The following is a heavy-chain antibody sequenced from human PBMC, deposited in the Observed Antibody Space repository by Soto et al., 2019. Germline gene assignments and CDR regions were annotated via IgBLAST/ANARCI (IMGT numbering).Heavy chain of an antibody. CDR2: VFYSGST. V-gene: IGHV4-59*01. D-gene: IGHD2-15*01. CDR1: GGSISSFY. J-gene: IGHJ5*02. CDR3: AKEICDPNGCYGRWLDP. Sequence: VQLQESGPGLAKPSETLSLTCTVSGGSISSFYWSWIRQPPGKGLEWIGNVFYSGSTIYNPSLKSRVTISVDTYKNQFSLNLSSVTAADTAVYYCAKEICDPNGCYGRWLDPWGQGTLVTVSS.